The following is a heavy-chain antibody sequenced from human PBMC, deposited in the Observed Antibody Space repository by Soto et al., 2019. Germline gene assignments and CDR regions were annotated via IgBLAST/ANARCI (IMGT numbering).Heavy chain of an antibody. CDR2: IYWDHDK. CDR3: AYRLCDTSFSRHVSCLPY. D-gene: IGHD2-15*01. CDR1: GFSLSTSGVG. Sequence: QITLKESGPTLVKPTQTLTLTCTFSGFSLSTSGVGVGWIRQPPGKALENLALIYWDHDKRYSPSLNSRLTITKDTYKHQMVLTKSNMDPVATATYYLAYRLCDTSFSRHVSCLPYRGHGTPLIVSS. V-gene: IGHV2-5*02. J-gene: IGHJ4*01.